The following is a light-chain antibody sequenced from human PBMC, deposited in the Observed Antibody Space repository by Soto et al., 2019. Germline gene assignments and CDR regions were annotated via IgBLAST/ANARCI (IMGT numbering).Light chain of an antibody. J-gene: IGKJ2*01. V-gene: IGKV1-39*01. CDR2: AAS. CDR1: QSISSY. CDR3: QQSYSTPPLYT. Sequence: DIQMTQSPSSLSASVGDRVTITCRASQSISSYLNWYQQKPGKAPKLLIYAASSLQSGVPSRFSGSGSGTDFTLTISSLQPEDFATYYCQQSYSTPPLYTFGQGTKVDI.